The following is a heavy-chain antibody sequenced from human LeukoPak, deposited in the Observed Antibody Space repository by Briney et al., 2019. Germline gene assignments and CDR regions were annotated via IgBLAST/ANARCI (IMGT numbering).Heavy chain of an antibody. CDR1: GFSFSNYE. D-gene: IGHD5/OR15-5a*01. CDR3: ARGDVWASDI. Sequence: GGSLRLSCTASGFSFSNYEMNWVRQAPGKGLEWVSYISSSGSTIYYADSVKGRFTISRDNAKNSLYLQMNSLRAEDTAVYYCARGDVWASDIWGQGTMVTVSS. J-gene: IGHJ3*02. CDR2: ISSSGSTI. V-gene: IGHV3-48*03.